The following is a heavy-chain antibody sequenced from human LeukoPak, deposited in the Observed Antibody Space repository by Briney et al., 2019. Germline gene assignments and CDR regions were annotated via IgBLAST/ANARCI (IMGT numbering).Heavy chain of an antibody. CDR2: ISGSGGST. J-gene: IGHJ4*02. D-gene: IGHD3-22*01. V-gene: IGHV3-23*01. CDR3: ARPESRGNGYYELDFDY. CDR1: GFTFSSYA. Sequence: ESGGSLRLSCAASGFTFSSYAMSWVRQAPGKGLEWVSAISGSGGSTYYADSVKGRFTISRDNSENTLYLQMNSLRAEDTAVYYCARPESRGNGYYELDFDYWGQGTLVTVSS.